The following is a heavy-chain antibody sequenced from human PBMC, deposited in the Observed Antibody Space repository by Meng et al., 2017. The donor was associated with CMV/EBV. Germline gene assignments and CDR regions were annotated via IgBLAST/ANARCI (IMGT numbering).Heavy chain of an antibody. Sequence: QVQARDSGPGMGKPSETLSLTCRVSGGFFSGFFWTWIRQPAGKGLEWIGRIYSTGGTNYNPSFESRVTISLDGSNNQFSLKLNSVTAADTAIYYCARERGDDSGYNFDSWGQGTLVTVSS. CDR3: ARERGDDSGYNFDS. D-gene: IGHD3-22*01. J-gene: IGHJ4*02. CDR2: IYSTGGT. V-gene: IGHV4-4*07. CDR1: GGFFSGFF.